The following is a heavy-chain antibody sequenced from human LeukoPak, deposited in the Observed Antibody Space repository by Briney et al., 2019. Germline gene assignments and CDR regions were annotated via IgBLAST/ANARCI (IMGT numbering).Heavy chain of an antibody. CDR3: ARDKVTTPKDYYYYYMDV. V-gene: IGHV3-21*01. CDR2: ISSSSSYI. CDR1: GFTFSSYS. D-gene: IGHD4-11*01. J-gene: IGHJ6*03. Sequence: GGSLRLSCAGSGFTFSSYSMNWVRQAPGKGLEWVSSISSSSSYIYYADSVKGRFTISRDNAKNSLYLQMNSLRAEDTAVYYCARDKVTTPKDYYYYYMDVWGKGTTVTVSS.